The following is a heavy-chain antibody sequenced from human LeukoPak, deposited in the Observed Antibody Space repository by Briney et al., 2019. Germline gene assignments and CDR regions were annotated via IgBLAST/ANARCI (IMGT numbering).Heavy chain of an antibody. Sequence: GGSLRLSCAASGFTFSSYAMSWVRQAPGKGLERVSTISGSGATTYYADSVKGRFTISRDNSKNTLYLQVNNLRAEDTAVYYCAKEDDYNYVDYWGQGTLVTVSS. CDR3: AKEDDYNYVDY. CDR2: ISGSGATT. V-gene: IGHV3-23*01. J-gene: IGHJ4*02. D-gene: IGHD5-24*01. CDR1: GFTFSSYA.